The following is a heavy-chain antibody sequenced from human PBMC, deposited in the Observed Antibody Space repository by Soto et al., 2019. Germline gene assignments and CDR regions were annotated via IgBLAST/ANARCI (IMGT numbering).Heavy chain of an antibody. CDR1: GFTFSTYS. Sequence: PGGSLRLSCVGSGFTFSTYSINWVRQAPGKGLEWVSSISSRSDIYYADSVKGRFTISRDNAKNSVSLQMNSLRAEDTAVYYCARHGRGFSRSYYYGVDVWGQGTTVTVSS. J-gene: IGHJ6*02. V-gene: IGHV3-21*01. D-gene: IGHD3-3*01. CDR2: ISSRSDI. CDR3: ARHGRGFSRSYYYGVDV.